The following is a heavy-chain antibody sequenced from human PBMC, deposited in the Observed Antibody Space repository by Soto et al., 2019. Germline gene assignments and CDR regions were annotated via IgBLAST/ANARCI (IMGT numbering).Heavy chain of an antibody. CDR1: GGSISSGDYY. CDR2: IYYSGST. CDR3: DRGSYYYDSGGYYHY. Sequence: QVQLQESGPGLVKPSQTLSLTCTVSGGSISSGDYYWSWIRQPPGKGLEWIGYIYYSGSTYYNPSLKSRVTLSVDTSKNQCSLKLSSVTAADTAVYYCDRGSYYYDSGGYYHYWGQGTLVTVSS. D-gene: IGHD3-22*01. V-gene: IGHV4-30-4*01. J-gene: IGHJ4*02.